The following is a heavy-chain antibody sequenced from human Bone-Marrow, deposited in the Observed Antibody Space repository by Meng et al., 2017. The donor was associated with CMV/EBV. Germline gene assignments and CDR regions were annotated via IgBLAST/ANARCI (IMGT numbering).Heavy chain of an antibody. CDR2: IYYSGST. D-gene: IGHD3-3*01. CDR3: ARLSADFWSGYYSYYFDY. CDR1: GGSISSSSYY. Sequence: ESLKISCTVSGGSISSSSYYWGWIRQPPGKGLEWIGSIYYSGSTYYNPSLKSRVTISVDTSKNQFSLKLSSVTAADTAVYYCARLSADFWSGYYSYYFDYWGQGTLVTVSS. V-gene: IGHV4-39*01. J-gene: IGHJ4*02.